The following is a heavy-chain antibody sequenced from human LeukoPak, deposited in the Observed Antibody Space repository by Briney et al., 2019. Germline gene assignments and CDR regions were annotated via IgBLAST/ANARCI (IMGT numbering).Heavy chain of an antibody. V-gene: IGHV4-39*01. J-gene: IGHJ5*01. CDR3: TRRYGDYMLDS. CDR1: GGSISFYY. CDR2: ISYSGIT. Sequence: SETLSLTCSVSGGSISFYYWGWIRQPPGKGLEWIGSISYSGITYYNPSLKSRVTISVDTSKNQFSLQLSSVTASDTAVYYCTRRYGDYMLDSWGQGTLVTVSS. D-gene: IGHD4-17*01.